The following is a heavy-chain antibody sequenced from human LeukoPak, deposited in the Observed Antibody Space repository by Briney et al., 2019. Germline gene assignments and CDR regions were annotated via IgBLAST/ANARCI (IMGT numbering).Heavy chain of an antibody. V-gene: IGHV1-18*01. Sequence: ASVKVSCKASGYTFTSYVISWVRQAPGQGLEWMGWISAYNGNTNYAQKLQGRVTMTTETSTSTAYMELRSLRSDDTSVYYCARDRSYYDSSGYRDYWGQGTLVTVSS. CDR2: ISAYNGNT. CDR3: ARDRSYYDSSGYRDY. D-gene: IGHD3-22*01. J-gene: IGHJ4*02. CDR1: GYTFTSYV.